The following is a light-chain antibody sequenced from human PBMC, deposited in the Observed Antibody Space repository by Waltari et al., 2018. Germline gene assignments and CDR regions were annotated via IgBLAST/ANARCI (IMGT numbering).Light chain of an antibody. V-gene: IGKV3-15*01. Sequence: EVVMTQSPGTLSVFPGEGATLSCTASQNINNRLAWYQQRPGQPPRLLIYHASTRATHTPPRFTGSGSGADFTLTISSVQSEDLGIYFCQQFEDWPRTFGQGTKLEIK. CDR2: HAS. CDR1: QNINNR. J-gene: IGKJ2*01. CDR3: QQFEDWPRT.